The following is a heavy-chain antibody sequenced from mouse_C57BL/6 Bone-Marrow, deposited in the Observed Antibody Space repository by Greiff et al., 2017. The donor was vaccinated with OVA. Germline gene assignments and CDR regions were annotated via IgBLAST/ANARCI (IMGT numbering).Heavy chain of an antibody. Sequence: EVKLVESEGGLVQPGSSMKLSCTASGFTFSDYYMAWVRQVPEKGLEWVANINYDGSSTYYLDTLKSRFIISRDNAKNILYLQLSSLKSEDTAAYYCAREGGVAMDYWGQGTSVTVSS. CDR2: INYDGSST. CDR1: GFTFSDYY. J-gene: IGHJ4*01. CDR3: AREGGVAMDY. V-gene: IGHV5-16*01.